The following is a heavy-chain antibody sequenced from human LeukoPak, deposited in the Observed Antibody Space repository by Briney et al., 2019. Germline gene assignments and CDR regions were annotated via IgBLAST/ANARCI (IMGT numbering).Heavy chain of an antibody. J-gene: IGHJ4*02. CDR3: AAGRSYCSSTSCYTRGLGY. D-gene: IGHD2-2*02. Sequence: PGGSLRLSCAASGFTFSSYSMNWVRQAPGKGLEWVSSISSSSSYIYYADSVKGRFTISRDNAKNSLYLQMNSLRAEDTAVYYCAAGRSYCSSTSCYTRGLGYWGQGTLVTVSS. CDR2: ISSSSSYI. CDR1: GFTFSSYS. V-gene: IGHV3-21*01.